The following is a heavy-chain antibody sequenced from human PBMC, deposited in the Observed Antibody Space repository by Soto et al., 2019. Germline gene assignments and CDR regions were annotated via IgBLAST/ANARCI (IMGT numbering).Heavy chain of an antibody. CDR2: IGNKANSYAT. D-gene: IGHD2-21*02. V-gene: IGHV3-73*02. CDR1: GFTFSDSP. Sequence: EVQLVESGGGLVQPGGSLKLSCAASGFTFSDSPMHWVRQDSGKGLEWVGRIGNKANSYATAYAASVKGRFTVSRDDSKNTAYLQMNGLKTDDTAVYYCTSSFVVVTAIAASWGQGTLVTVSS. CDR3: TSSFVVVTAIAAS. J-gene: IGHJ5*02.